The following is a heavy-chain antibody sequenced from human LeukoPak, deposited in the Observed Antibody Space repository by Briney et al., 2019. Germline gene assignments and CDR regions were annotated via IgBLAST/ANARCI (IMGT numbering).Heavy chain of an antibody. CDR2: IYYSGST. CDR3: ARDRSNAFDI. J-gene: IGHJ3*02. V-gene: IGHV4-39*07. Sequence: SSETLSLTCTVSGGSISSSSYYWGWIRQPPGKGLEWIGSIYYSGSTYYNPSLKSRVTISVDTSKNQFSLKLSSVTAADTAVYYCARDRSNAFDIWGQGTMVTVSS. CDR1: GGSISSSSYY.